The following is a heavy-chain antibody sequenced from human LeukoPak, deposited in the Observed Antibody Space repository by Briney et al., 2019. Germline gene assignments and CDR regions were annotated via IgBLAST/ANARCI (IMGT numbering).Heavy chain of an antibody. CDR3: ARRGDILTGYYYFDY. CDR1: GYSFTSYW. V-gene: IGHV5-51*01. CDR2: IYPGDSDT. D-gene: IGHD3-9*01. Sequence: GESLKISCKGSGYSFTSYWIVWVRQMPGKGLEWMGIIYPGDSDTRYSPSFQGQVTISADKPISTAYLQWSSLKASDTAMYYCARRGDILTGYYYFDYWGQGTLVTVSS. J-gene: IGHJ4*02.